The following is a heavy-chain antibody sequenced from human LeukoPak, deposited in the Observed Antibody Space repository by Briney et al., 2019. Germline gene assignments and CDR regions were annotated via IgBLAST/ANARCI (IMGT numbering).Heavy chain of an antibody. V-gene: IGHV3-30*18. CDR3: AKDPRITTIVGLYYFDY. D-gene: IGHD3-22*01. Sequence: PGRSLSLSCAASGFTFSSYAMHWVRQAPGKGLEWVAVISYDGSNKYYADSVKGRFAISRDNPKNTLYLRMDSLRAEDTAVYYCAKDPRITTIVGLYYFDYWGQGTLVTVSS. J-gene: IGHJ4*02. CDR2: ISYDGSNK. CDR1: GFTFSSYA.